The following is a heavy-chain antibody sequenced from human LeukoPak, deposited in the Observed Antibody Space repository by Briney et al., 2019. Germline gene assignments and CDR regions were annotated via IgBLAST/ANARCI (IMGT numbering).Heavy chain of an antibody. D-gene: IGHD3-22*01. Sequence: GSLRLSCAASGFTFSSYSMNWVRQAPGKGLEWVSSISSSGSYIYYADSVKGRFTISRDNSKNTLYLQMNSLRAEDTAVYYCAKGRCGYCYDFDYWGQGTLVTVSS. CDR3: AKGRCGYCYDFDY. V-gene: IGHV3-21*04. CDR1: GFTFSSYS. CDR2: ISSSGSYI. J-gene: IGHJ4*02.